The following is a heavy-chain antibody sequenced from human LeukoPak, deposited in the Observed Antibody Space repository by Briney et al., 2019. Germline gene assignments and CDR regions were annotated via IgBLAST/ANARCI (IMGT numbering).Heavy chain of an antibody. Sequence: TGGSLRLSCAASGFTFSSYSMNWVRQAPGKGLEWVSSISSSSYIYYADSVKGRFTISRDNAKNSLYLQMNSLRAEDTAVYYCARDTMTVVVPALYYYYYGMDVWGQGTTVTVSS. CDR3: ARDTMTVVVPALYYYYYGMDV. D-gene: IGHD2-2*01. CDR2: ISSSSYI. CDR1: GFTFSSYS. J-gene: IGHJ6*02. V-gene: IGHV3-21*01.